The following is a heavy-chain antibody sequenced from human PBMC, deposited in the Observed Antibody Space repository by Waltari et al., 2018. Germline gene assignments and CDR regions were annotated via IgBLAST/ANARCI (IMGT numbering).Heavy chain of an antibody. CDR3: ATDVLAAADVTFFDH. J-gene: IGHJ4*02. CDR2: IYYNGET. CDR1: GASTGVYY. V-gene: IGHV4-59*01. Sequence: VQLQESGPGLVKTSGTLSLTCSATGASTGVYYWSWLRQSPGTGLEWIGYIYYNGETTYNPSLKGRVTISQDTSKRQFSLTLNSVTAADTAVYYCATDVLAAADVTFFDHWGQGIRVSVSS. D-gene: IGHD6-13*01.